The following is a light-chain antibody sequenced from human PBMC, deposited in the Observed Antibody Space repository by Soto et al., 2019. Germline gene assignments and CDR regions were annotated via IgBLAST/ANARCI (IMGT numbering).Light chain of an antibody. CDR2: GAS. Sequence: MVRTQFPATLSVSPGERVTLSCRASQSVSSRLAWYQQKPGQAPRLLIYGASSRAPGIPARFTAGGSGTEFTLTISSLQSDDLAVYYCQQYDNWPRTFGQGTRLEIK. J-gene: IGKJ5*01. V-gene: IGKV3D-15*01. CDR1: QSVSSR. CDR3: QQYDNWPRT.